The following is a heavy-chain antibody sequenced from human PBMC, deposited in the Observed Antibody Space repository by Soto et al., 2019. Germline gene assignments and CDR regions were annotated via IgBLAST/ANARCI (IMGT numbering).Heavy chain of an antibody. CDR2: IYYSGST. CDR1: GGSISSYY. CDR3: VSSRLDGDLNWFDP. Sequence: QVQLQESGPGLVKPSETLSLTCTVSGGSISSYYWSWIRQPPGKGLEWIGYIYYSGSTNYNPSLRRRVTISVDTSKNQFSLKLSSVTAADTAVYYCVSSRLDGDLNWFDPWGQGTLVTVSS. D-gene: IGHD4-17*01. V-gene: IGHV4-59*08. J-gene: IGHJ5*02.